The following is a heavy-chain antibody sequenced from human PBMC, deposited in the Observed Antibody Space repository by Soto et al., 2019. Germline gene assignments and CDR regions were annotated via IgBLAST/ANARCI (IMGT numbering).Heavy chain of an antibody. CDR3: AKVVAPHQYSYGPAPLDY. J-gene: IGHJ4*01. D-gene: IGHD5-18*01. V-gene: IGHV3-30*18. CDR1: GFTFSSYG. Sequence: SLRLSCAASGFTFSSYGMHWVRQAPGKGLEWVAVISYDGSNKYYADSVKGRFTISRDNSKNTLYLQMNSLRAEDTAVYYCAKVVAPHQYSYGPAPLDYWGQGTLVTVSS. CDR2: ISYDGSNK.